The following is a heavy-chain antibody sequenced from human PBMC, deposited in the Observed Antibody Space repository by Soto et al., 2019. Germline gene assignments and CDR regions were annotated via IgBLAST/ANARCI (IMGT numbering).Heavy chain of an antibody. CDR1: GGSISSSSYY. J-gene: IGHJ6*02. V-gene: IGHV4-39*01. Sequence: SETLSLTCTVSGGSISSSSYYWGWIRQPPGKGLEWIGSIYYSGSTYYNPSLKSRVTISVDTSQNQFSLKLSSVTAADTAVYYCARTLGELLPKDPYYYYYGMDVWGQGTTVTVSS. CDR2: IYYSGST. CDR3: ARTLGELLPKDPYYYYYGMDV. D-gene: IGHD3-10*01.